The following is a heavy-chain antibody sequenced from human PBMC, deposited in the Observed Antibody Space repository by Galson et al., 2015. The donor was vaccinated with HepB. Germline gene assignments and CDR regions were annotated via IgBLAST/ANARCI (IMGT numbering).Heavy chain of an antibody. Sequence: RLSXAASGXTFDDYAXSWVRXAPGKGLEXXXFIRSTVYGGTTEYAASVKGRFTISRDDSKSVAYLRMNSLKTEDXAVYHCTRHLPARIAAAAFFDSWGQGXLVTXXS. CDR3: TRHLPARIAAAAFFDS. CDR2: IRSTVYGGTT. CDR1: GXTFDDYA. J-gene: IGHJ4*02. V-gene: IGHV3-49*04. D-gene: IGHD6-13*01.